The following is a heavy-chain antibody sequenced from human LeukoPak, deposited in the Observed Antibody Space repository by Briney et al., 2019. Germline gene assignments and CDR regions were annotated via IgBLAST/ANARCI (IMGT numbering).Heavy chain of an antibody. CDR1: GYTFTGYY. CDR2: INPNSGGT. J-gene: IGHJ4*02. D-gene: IGHD2-21*02. Sequence: ASVKVSCKASGYTFTGYYMHWVRQAPGQGLEWMGWINPNSGGTNYAQKFQGRVTMTRDTSTSTVYMELSSLRSEDTAVYYCARVGYCGGDCYSSDYWGQGTLVTVSS. V-gene: IGHV1-2*02. CDR3: ARVGYCGGDCYSSDY.